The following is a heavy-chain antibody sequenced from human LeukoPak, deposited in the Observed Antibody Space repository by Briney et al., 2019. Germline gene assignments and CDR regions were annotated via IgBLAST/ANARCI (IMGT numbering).Heavy chain of an antibody. CDR2: IKQDGSEI. J-gene: IGHJ4*02. V-gene: IGHV3-7*03. Sequence: PGGSLRLSCIASGFNMSGYWMSWVRQAPGKGLEWVANIKQDGSEIYSGDSLKGRFTISRDNAKNSLYLQMNSLRAEDTAVYYCATYSGAHHKTFDDWGQGTLVTVSS. CDR1: GFNMSGYW. CDR3: ATYSGAHHKTFDD. D-gene: IGHD1-26*01.